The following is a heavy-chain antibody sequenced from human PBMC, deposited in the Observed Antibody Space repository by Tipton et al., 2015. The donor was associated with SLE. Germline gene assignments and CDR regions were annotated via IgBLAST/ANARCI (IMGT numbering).Heavy chain of an antibody. D-gene: IGHD1-1*01. CDR2: IFSSGSTI. V-gene: IGHV3-48*03. Sequence: GSLRLSCAGSGFSFSDYEMHWVRQAPGKGLEWVSYIFSSGSTIYYTGSVEGRFTISRDNAKQSLYLQMNSLRAEDTAVYYCAAGVGTTVFGYWGQGTQVTVSS. CDR3: AAGVGTTVFGY. CDR1: GFSFSDYE. J-gene: IGHJ4*02.